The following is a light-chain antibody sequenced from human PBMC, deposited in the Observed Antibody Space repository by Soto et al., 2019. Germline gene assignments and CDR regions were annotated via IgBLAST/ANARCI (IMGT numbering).Light chain of an antibody. CDR2: DNS. CDR1: SSNIGAGFD. CDR3: QSYDSRLSAVV. V-gene: IGLV1-40*01. Sequence: QSVLTQPPSVSGAPGQRVTISCTGNSSNIGAGFDVHWYQQLPGTAPKLLIYDNSNRPSGVPDRFSGSKSDTSASLAITGLQAEDGTDYYCQSYDSRLSAVVFGGGTKVTVL. J-gene: IGLJ2*01.